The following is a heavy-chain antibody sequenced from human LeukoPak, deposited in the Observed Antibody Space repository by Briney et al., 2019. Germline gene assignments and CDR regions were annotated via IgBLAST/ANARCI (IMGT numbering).Heavy chain of an antibody. D-gene: IGHD3-22*01. Sequence: GGSLRLSCAASGFTVSTYWMHWVRQAPGKGLVWVSRIYTDGSSTLYADSVKGRFTISRDNAENTLYLQMNSLRAEDTAVYYCARGRYYYDSSGYYPDYWGQGTLVTVSS. V-gene: IGHV3-74*01. CDR3: ARGRYYYDSSGYYPDY. CDR2: IYTDGSST. J-gene: IGHJ4*02. CDR1: GFTVSTYW.